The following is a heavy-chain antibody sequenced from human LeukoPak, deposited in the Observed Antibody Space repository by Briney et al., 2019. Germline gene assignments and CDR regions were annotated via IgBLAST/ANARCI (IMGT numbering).Heavy chain of an antibody. D-gene: IGHD3-3*01. CDR2: INWNGGST. CDR1: GFTFDDYG. V-gene: IGHV3-20*04. J-gene: IGHJ6*03. CDR3: AREDTVWSGYRYYYYMDV. Sequence: GGSLRLSCAASGFTFDDYGMSWVRQAPGKGLEWVSGINWNGGSTGYADSVKGRFTISRDNAKNSLYLQMNSLRAEDTALYYCAREDTVWSGYRYYYYMDVWGKGTTVTVSS.